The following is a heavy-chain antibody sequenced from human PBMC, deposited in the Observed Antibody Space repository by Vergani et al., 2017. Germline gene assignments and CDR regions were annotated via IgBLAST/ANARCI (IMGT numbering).Heavy chain of an antibody. Sequence: QVQLQESGPGLVKPSGTLSLTCAVSGGSISSGDYYWSWIRQPPGKGLEWIGYIYYSGSTYYNPSLKSRVTISVDTSKNQFSLKLSSVTAADTAVYYCARGWRSGYANWDYFDYWGQGTLVTVSS. V-gene: IGHV4-30-4*01. CDR2: IYYSGST. CDR3: ARGWRSGYANWDYFDY. D-gene: IGHD5-12*01. J-gene: IGHJ4*02. CDR1: GGSISSGDYY.